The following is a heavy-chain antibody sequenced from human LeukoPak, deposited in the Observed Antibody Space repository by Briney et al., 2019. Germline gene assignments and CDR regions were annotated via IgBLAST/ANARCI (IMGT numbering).Heavy chain of an antibody. Sequence: KASETLSLTCAVYGGSFSGYYWSWIRQPPGKGPEWIGEINHSGSTNYNPSLKSRVTISVDTSKNQFSLKLSSVTAADTAVYYCARVEKDIVVVPAARWFDPWGQGTLVTVSS. CDR2: INHSGST. D-gene: IGHD2-2*01. CDR3: ARVEKDIVVVPAARWFDP. J-gene: IGHJ5*02. CDR1: GGSFSGYY. V-gene: IGHV4-34*01.